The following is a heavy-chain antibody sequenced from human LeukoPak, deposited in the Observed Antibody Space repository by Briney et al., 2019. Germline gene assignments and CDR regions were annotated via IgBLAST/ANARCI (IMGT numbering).Heavy chain of an antibody. CDR2: ISAYNGNT. Sequence: ASVKVSCKASGYTFTSYGISWVRQAPGHGLEWMGWISAYNGNTNYAQKLQGRVTMTTDTSTSTAYMELRSLRSDDTAVYYCAREHYDILTGYYGYWGQGTLVTVSS. D-gene: IGHD3-9*01. CDR1: GYTFTSYG. CDR3: AREHYDILTGYYGY. J-gene: IGHJ4*02. V-gene: IGHV1-18*01.